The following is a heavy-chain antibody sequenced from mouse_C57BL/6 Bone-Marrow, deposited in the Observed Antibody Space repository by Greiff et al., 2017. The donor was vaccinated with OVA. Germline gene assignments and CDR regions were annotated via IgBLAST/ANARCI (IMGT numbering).Heavy chain of an antibody. CDR2: IDPENGDT. CDR1: GFNIKDDY. J-gene: IGHJ1*03. CDR3: TTSTTVVTFCWYFDV. V-gene: IGHV14-4*01. Sequence: EVQLQQSGAELVRPGASVKLSCTASGFNIKDDYMHWVKQRPEQGLEWIGWIDPENGDTEYASKFQGKATITADTSSNTAYLQLSSLTSEDTAVYYCTTSTTVVTFCWYFDVWGTGTTVTVAS. D-gene: IGHD1-1*01.